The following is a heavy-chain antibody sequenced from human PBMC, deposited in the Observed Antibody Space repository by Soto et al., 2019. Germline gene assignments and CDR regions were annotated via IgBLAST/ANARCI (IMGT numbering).Heavy chain of an antibody. D-gene: IGHD2-15*01. CDR2: ISSSGYI. CDR1: GFNFNSYT. J-gene: IGHJ6*02. Sequence: EVQLVESGGGLVKPGGSLRLSCAASGFNFNSYTINWVRQAPGKRLEWLSSISSSGYIFSTDSVRGRFTISRDNAKNSVYLQINGLRAEDTAVYVCARDCSGGSCYPGMDVWGQGTTVTVSS. CDR3: ARDCSGGSCYPGMDV. V-gene: IGHV3-21*01.